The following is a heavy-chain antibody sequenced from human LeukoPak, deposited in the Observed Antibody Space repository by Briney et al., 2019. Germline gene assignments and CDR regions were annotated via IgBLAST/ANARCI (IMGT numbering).Heavy chain of an antibody. CDR3: ARDSVGEVGAFDI. V-gene: IGHV3-30-3*01. CDR2: ISYDGSNK. Sequence: GRSLRLSCAASGFTFSSYAMHWVRQAPGKGLEWVVVISYDGSNKYYADSVKGRFTISRDNSKNTLYLQMNSLRAEDTAVYYCARDSVGEVGAFDIWGQGTMVTVSS. J-gene: IGHJ3*02. D-gene: IGHD3-16*01. CDR1: GFTFSSYA.